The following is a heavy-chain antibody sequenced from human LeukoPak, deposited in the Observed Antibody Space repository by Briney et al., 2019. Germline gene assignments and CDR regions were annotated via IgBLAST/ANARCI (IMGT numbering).Heavy chain of an antibody. V-gene: IGHV3-11*01. D-gene: IGHD6-13*01. CDR3: AREREEEQLVSYFDY. CDR2: ITNSGSVT. Sequence: GGSLRLSCAASGFTFRDHHMSWIRQAPGKGLEWVSFITNSGSVTYYADSVKGRFTISRDNAKNSLYLQMNSLTADDTAVYYCAREREEEQLVSYFDYWGQGTLVTVSS. J-gene: IGHJ4*02. CDR1: GFTFRDHH.